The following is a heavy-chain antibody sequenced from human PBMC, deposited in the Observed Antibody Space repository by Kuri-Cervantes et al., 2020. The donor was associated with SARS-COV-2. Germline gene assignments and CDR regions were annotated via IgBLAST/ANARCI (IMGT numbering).Heavy chain of an antibody. CDR2: IYYNGST. D-gene: IGHD2-21*01. V-gene: IGHV4-59*01. Sequence: GSLRLSCSVSGASLSTYSWSWIRQPPGKGLELMGDIYYNGSTKYNPTLKRRVTIFTGTSKNEFSLKLTTVTAADTAIYYCARDLQRGMIAVVQTPDAMDVWGPGITVTVSS. J-gene: IGHJ6*02. CDR3: ARDLQRGMIAVVQTPDAMDV. CDR1: GASLSTYS.